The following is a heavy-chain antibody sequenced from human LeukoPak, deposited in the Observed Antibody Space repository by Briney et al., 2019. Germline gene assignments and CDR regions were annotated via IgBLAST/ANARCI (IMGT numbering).Heavy chain of an antibody. CDR1: GFIFSSYA. CDR2: ISGSGDST. Sequence: PGGSLRLSCAASGFIFSSYAMSWVRQAPGKGLEWVSAISGSGDSTYYADSVKGRFTISRDNSKNTLYLQMNSLRAEDTAVYYCAKDPPLPGYSYGADAFDIWGQGTMVTVSS. V-gene: IGHV3-23*01. J-gene: IGHJ3*02. D-gene: IGHD5-18*01. CDR3: AKDPPLPGYSYGADAFDI.